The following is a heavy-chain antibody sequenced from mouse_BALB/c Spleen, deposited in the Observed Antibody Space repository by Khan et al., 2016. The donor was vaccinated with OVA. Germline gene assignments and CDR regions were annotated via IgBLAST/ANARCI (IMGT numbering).Heavy chain of an antibody. CDR1: GFTFSTYG. Sequence: EVELVESGGDLVKPGGSLKLSCAASGFTFSTYGMSWVRQTPDKRLEWVATISSGGSYTYYPDNVKRRFTISRDNAKNTLYLQMSSLQSEDTAMYYCARLAYYYDSEGFAYWGQGTLVTVSA. CDR3: ARLAYYYDSEGFAY. CDR2: ISSGGSYT. J-gene: IGHJ3*01. V-gene: IGHV5-6*01. D-gene: IGHD1-1*01.